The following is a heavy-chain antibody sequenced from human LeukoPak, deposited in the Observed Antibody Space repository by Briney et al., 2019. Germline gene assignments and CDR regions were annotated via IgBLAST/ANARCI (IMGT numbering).Heavy chain of an antibody. CDR2: IIPILGIA. CDR3: AREPSSAAAAPFDY. Sequence: ASVKVSCKASGGTFSSYAISWVRQAPGQGLEWMGRIIPILGIANYAQKFQGRVTITADKSTSTAYMELSSLRSEDTAVYYCAREPSSAAAAPFDYWGQGTLVTVLS. J-gene: IGHJ4*02. D-gene: IGHD6-13*01. CDR1: GGTFSSYA. V-gene: IGHV1-69*04.